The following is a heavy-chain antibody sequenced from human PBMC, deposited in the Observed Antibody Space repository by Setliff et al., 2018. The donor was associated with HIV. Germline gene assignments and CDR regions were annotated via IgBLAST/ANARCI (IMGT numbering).Heavy chain of an antibody. CDR3: AGHPVTSGWLSLNWFDH. CDR1: GGSINTSSYY. D-gene: IGHD6-19*01. V-gene: IGHV4-39*07. J-gene: IGHJ5*01. Sequence: SETLSLTCSVSGGSINTSSYYWAWVRQPPGNELEWIGSIYHDGTTHYRSSLRSRAAISIDTSKSQISLKVRSVTAADTAVYFCAGHPVTSGWLSLNWFDHWGQGILVTVSS. CDR2: IYHDGTT.